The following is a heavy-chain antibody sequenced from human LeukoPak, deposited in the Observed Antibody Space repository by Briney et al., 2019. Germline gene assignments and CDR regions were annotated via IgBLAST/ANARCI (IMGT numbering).Heavy chain of an antibody. Sequence: SVKLSCKASGGTFSSYAISWVRQAPGQGLEWMGGIIPIFGTANYAQKFQGRVTITTDESTSTAYMELSSLRSEDTAVYYCAREIDYYDSSGSVNWFDPWGQGTLVTVSS. CDR3: AREIDYYDSSGSVNWFDP. CDR2: IIPIFGTA. J-gene: IGHJ5*02. CDR1: GGTFSSYA. V-gene: IGHV1-69*05. D-gene: IGHD3-22*01.